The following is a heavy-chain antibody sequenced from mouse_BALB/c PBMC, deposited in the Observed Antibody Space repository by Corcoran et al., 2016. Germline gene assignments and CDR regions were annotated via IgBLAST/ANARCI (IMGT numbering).Heavy chain of an antibody. CDR1: GYAFTNYW. CDR3: ARFFGSSYD. V-gene: IGHV1-63*01. J-gene: IGHJ2*01. CDR2: IYPGSGNT. D-gene: IGHD1-1*01. Sequence: QVQLEQSGAELVRPGTSVKISCKASGYAFTNYWLGWVQQRPGQGLEWIGDIYPGSGNTYYNEKFKGKATLTADKSSSTAYMQLSSLTSEDSAVYFCARFFGSSYDWGQGTTLTVSS.